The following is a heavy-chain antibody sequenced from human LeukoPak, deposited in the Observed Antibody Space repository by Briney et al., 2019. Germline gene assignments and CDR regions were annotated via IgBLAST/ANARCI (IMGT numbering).Heavy chain of an antibody. D-gene: IGHD3-22*01. CDR2: ISGSGGST. V-gene: IGHV3-23*01. CDR3: ARGDDSSGYYYGGFAFDI. Sequence: GGSLRLSCVASGFTFSSYAMSWVRQAPGKGLEWVSAISGSGGSTYYADSVKGRFTISRDNSKNTLYLQMNSLRAEDTAVYYCARGDDSSGYYYGGFAFDIWGQGTMVTVSS. CDR1: GFTFSSYA. J-gene: IGHJ3*02.